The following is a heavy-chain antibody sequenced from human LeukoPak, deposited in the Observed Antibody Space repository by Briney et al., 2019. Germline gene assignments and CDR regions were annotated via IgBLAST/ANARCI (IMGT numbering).Heavy chain of an antibody. CDR3: ARGANSHYFDY. V-gene: IGHV1-18*01. J-gene: IGHJ4*02. D-gene: IGHD4/OR15-4a*01. Sequence: ASVKVSCKASGYTFTSYGISWVRQAPGQGLEGMGWISAYNGNTNYAQKLQGRVTMTTDTSTSTVYMELSSLRSEDTAVYYCARGANSHYFDYWGQGTLVTVSS. CDR2: ISAYNGNT. CDR1: GYTFTSYG.